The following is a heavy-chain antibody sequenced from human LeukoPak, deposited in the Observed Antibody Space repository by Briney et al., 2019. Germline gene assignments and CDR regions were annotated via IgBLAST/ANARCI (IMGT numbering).Heavy chain of an antibody. D-gene: IGHD6-25*01. V-gene: IGHV3-30-3*01. J-gene: IGHJ4*02. CDR3: ANIIRKYTSGYYYFDY. Sequence: PGGSLRLSCAASEFTFCSYAMHWVRQAPGKGLEWVADISFDGNNEHYADSVKGRFIISRDNSKNTLYLQMNSLRAEDTAVYYCANIIRKYTSGYYYFDYWGQGTLVTVSS. CDR1: EFTFCSYA. CDR2: ISFDGNNE.